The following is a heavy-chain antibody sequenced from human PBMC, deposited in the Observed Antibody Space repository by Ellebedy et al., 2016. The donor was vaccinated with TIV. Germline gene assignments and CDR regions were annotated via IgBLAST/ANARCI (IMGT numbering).Heavy chain of an antibody. V-gene: IGHV3-64D*06. Sequence: GESLKISCSASGFSFGSYALHWVRQAPGKGLEYVSAISSHGITTYYADSVKGRFTISRVNSNNTLYLQMSSLRPEDTAVYFCLKINYWGQGTLVTVSS. CDR3: LKINY. CDR2: ISSHGITT. CDR1: GFSFGSYA. J-gene: IGHJ4*02.